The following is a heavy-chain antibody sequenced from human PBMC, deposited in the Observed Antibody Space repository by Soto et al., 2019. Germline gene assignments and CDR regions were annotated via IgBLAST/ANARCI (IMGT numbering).Heavy chain of an antibody. CDR3: ARAITLFGVLNLNRLDP. J-gene: IGHJ5*02. D-gene: IGHD3-3*01. CDR2: IYSSENT. CDR1: GGSVSSNSYS. Sequence: PSETLSLTCTVSGGSVSSNSYSWGWIRQSPGKGLEWIGTIYSSENTYYNPSLVSRVTISVDTSMNQFSLRVDSVTASDTAVYYCARAITLFGVLNLNRLDPWGQGTLVTVSS. V-gene: IGHV4-39*07.